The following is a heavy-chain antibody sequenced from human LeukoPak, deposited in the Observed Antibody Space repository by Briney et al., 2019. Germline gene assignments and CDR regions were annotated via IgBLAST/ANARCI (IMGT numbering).Heavy chain of an antibody. V-gene: IGHV4-4*02. J-gene: IGHJ4*02. CDR2: VHLDGRT. D-gene: IGHD6-25*01. CDR1: GGSVSSTNW. Sequence: SETLSLTCGVSGGSVSSTNWWTWIRQPPGQGLEWIGEVHLDGRTNFNPSLKSRLTMSVGLSENHVSLKLTSVTAADTAVYYCAREGGFYRPLDYSGQGTLVTVSS. CDR3: AREGGFYRPLDY.